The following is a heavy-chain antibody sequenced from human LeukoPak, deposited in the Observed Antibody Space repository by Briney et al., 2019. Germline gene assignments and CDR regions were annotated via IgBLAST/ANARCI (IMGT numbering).Heavy chain of an antibody. CDR3: ARDGITMVRSPSYYYYGMDV. D-gene: IGHD3-10*01. V-gene: IGHV1-69*04. CDR2: IIPILGIA. Sequence: ASVKVSCKASGGTFSSCAISWVRQAPGQGLEWMGRIIPILGIANYAQKFQGRVTITADKSTSTAYMELSSLRSEDTAVYYCARDGITMVRSPSYYYYGMDVWGQGTTVTDSS. CDR1: GGTFSSCA. J-gene: IGHJ6*02.